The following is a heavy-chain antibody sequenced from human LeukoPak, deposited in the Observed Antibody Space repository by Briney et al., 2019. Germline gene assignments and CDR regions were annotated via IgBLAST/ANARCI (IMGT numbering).Heavy chain of an antibody. J-gene: IGHJ4*02. D-gene: IGHD3-22*01. Sequence: GGSLRLSCAASGFTFSSHWMTWIRQAPGKGLEWVASIKKDVGEKFYVDSVKGRFTISRDNAKNSLYLHMNSLKASDTAMYYCARSAPSWTYYYDSSGYNYFDYWGQGTLVTVSS. CDR1: GFTFSSHW. CDR3: ARSAPSWTYYYDSSGYNYFDY. CDR2: IKKDVGEK. V-gene: IGHV3-7*03.